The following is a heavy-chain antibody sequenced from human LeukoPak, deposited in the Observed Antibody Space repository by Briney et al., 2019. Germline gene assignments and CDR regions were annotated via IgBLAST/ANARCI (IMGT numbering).Heavy chain of an antibody. CDR1: GGSLSSGSSY. Sequence: SETLSLTCTVYGGSLSSGSSYWSWIRQPAGKGLEWIGRIYTGGRTNYNPSLKSRVTISVATSKNQFSLKLSSATAADTAVYYCARDLGYSGFDWAPWGQGTLVTVSS. CDR2: IYTGGRT. CDR3: ARDLGYSGFDWAP. J-gene: IGHJ5*02. D-gene: IGHD5-12*01. V-gene: IGHV4-61*02.